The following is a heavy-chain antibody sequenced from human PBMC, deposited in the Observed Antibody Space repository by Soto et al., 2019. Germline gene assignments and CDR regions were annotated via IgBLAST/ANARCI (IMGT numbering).Heavy chain of an antibody. D-gene: IGHD2-21*01. CDR2: ITDTGVDT. J-gene: IGHJ4*02. CDR3: AKDSPIVAGDFDY. CDR1: GFIFSSYA. Sequence: PVGSLRLSCTASGFIFSSYAMTWVRQAPGQGLEWVAAITDTGVDTYYADSVKGRFTVSRDNSKFILHLQMNSLGADDTAVYFCAKDSPIVAGDFDYWGQGTLVTVSS. V-gene: IGHV3-23*01.